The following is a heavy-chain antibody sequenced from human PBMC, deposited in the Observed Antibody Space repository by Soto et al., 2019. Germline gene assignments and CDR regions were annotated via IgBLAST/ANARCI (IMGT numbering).Heavy chain of an antibody. D-gene: IGHD3-3*01. CDR1: GFTLGDYS. V-gene: IGHV3-48*01. CDR3: APQGVVATGYVY. J-gene: IGHJ4*02. Sequence: EVQLVESGGGLVQPGGSLRLSCVVSGFTLGDYSMNWVRQAPGKRLEWVSYISDRGSRMFYADSVKGRFTISRDTANNSLHLQMNSLRAEDTAVYYCAPQGVVATGYVYWGQGTLVTVSS. CDR2: ISDRGSRM.